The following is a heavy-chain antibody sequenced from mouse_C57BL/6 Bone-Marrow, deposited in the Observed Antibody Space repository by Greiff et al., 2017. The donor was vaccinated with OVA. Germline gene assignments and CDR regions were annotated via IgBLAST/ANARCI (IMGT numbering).Heavy chain of an antibody. CDR1: GFTFSSYA. CDR3: ARDGDYYGLFDV. V-gene: IGHV5-4*01. Sequence: EVQGVESGGGLVKPGGSLKLSCAASGFTFSSYAMSWVRQTPEKRLEWVATISDGGSYTYYPDNVKGRFTISRDNAKNNLYLQMSHLKSEDTAMYYCARDGDYYGLFDVWGTGTTVTVSS. CDR2: ISDGGSYT. J-gene: IGHJ1*03. D-gene: IGHD1-2*01.